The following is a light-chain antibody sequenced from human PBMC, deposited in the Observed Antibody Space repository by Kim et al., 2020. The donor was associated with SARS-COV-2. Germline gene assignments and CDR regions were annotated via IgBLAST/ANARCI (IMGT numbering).Light chain of an antibody. CDR2: GKH. CDR3: NSRNSSGNHWV. Sequence: ALGQTVRITRQGESIRSDFASWYQQKPGQAPVLVIYGKHNRPSGIPDRFCGSSSGNTASLISTGAQAEDEADYYCNSRNSSGNHWVFGGGTKLTVL. J-gene: IGLJ3*02. V-gene: IGLV3-19*01. CDR1: SIRSDF.